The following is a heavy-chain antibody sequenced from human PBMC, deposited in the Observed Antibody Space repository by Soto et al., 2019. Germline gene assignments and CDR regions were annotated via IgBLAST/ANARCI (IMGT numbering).Heavy chain of an antibody. CDR3: ARRIGPGYYYYGMDV. Sequence: PGESLKISCKGSGYSFTSYWIGWVRQMPGKGLEWMGIIYPGDSDTRYSPSFQGQVTISADKSISTAYLQWSSLKASDTAMYYCARRIGPGYYYYGMDVWGQGTTVTVSS. CDR1: GYSFTSYW. D-gene: IGHD2-2*01. CDR2: IYPGDSDT. J-gene: IGHJ6*02. V-gene: IGHV5-51*01.